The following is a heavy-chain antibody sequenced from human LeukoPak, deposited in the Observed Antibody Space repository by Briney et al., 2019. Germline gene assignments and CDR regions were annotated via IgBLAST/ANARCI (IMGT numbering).Heavy chain of an antibody. Sequence: ASVKVSCKASGYSFTSYGFSWVRQAPGQGLEWMGWINPNSGGTNYAQKFQGRVTMTRDTSISTAYMELSRLRSDDTAVYYCAKDDLQLIRRLGRNTEYYYYYYMDVWGKGTTVTVSS. V-gene: IGHV1-2*02. CDR3: AKDDLQLIRRLGRNTEYYYYYYMDV. D-gene: IGHD6-13*01. CDR2: INPNSGGT. CDR1: GYSFTSYG. J-gene: IGHJ6*03.